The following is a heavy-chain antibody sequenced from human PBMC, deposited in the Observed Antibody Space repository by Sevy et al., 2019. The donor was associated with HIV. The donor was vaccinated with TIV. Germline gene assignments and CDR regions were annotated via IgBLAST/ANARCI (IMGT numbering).Heavy chain of an antibody. Sequence: GGSLRLSCAASGFTFSSYEMHWVRQAPGKGLEWVSYISSSGSTIYYADSVKGRFTISINNDKNSLYLQMNTLRAEDTAVYYCARAGGPTGLDYWGQGTLVTVSS. CDR2: ISSSGSTI. D-gene: IGHD4-17*01. CDR1: GFTFSSYE. CDR3: ARAGGPTGLDY. J-gene: IGHJ4*02. V-gene: IGHV3-48*03.